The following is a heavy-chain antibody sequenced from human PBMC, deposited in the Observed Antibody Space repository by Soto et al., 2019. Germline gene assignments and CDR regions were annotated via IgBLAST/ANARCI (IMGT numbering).Heavy chain of an antibody. Sequence: GGSLRLSCAASGCTFSSYDMHWGRQATGKGLEWVSAIGTAGDPYYPGSVKGRFTISRENAKNSLYLQMNSLRAGDTAVYYCARGRYYDILTGYYGSYYGLAVWGQGTTVTVSS. CDR2: IGTAGDP. J-gene: IGHJ6*02. CDR3: ARGRYYDILTGYYGSYYGLAV. V-gene: IGHV3-13*05. CDR1: GCTFSSYD. D-gene: IGHD3-9*01.